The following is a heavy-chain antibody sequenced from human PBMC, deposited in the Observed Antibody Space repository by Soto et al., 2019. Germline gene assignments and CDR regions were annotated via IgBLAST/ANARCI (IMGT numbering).Heavy chain of an antibody. Sequence: GASVKVSCKVSGYTLTELSMHWVRQAPGKGLEWMGGFDPEDGETIYAQKFQGRVTMTEDTSTDTAYMELSSLRSEDTAVYYCATATLTIFGVDEKYYFDYWGQGTLVTVSS. J-gene: IGHJ4*02. CDR1: GYTLTELS. D-gene: IGHD3-3*01. V-gene: IGHV1-24*01. CDR3: ATATLTIFGVDEKYYFDY. CDR2: FDPEDGET.